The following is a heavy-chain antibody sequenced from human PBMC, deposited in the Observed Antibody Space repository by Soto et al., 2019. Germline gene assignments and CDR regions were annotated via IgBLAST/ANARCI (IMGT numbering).Heavy chain of an antibody. D-gene: IGHD6-13*01. CDR1: GYAITGYF. CDR2: INPNSGGT. V-gene: IGHV1-2*04. Sequence: ASVKVSCKASGYAITGYFMHWVRHAPGQGLEWMGWINPNSGGTNYAQKFQGWVTMTRDTSISTAYMELSRLRSDDTAVYYCARDRDSSSFDGMDVWGQGTTVTVSS. J-gene: IGHJ6*02. CDR3: ARDRDSSSFDGMDV.